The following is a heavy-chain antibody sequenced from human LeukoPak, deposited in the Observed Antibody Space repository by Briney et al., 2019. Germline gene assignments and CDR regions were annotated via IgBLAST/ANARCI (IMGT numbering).Heavy chain of an antibody. V-gene: IGHV4-34*01. J-gene: IGHJ3*02. D-gene: IGHD2-2*01. Sequence: SETLSLXXXXXXXXXSGXYWSWIRQPPGKGLEWIGEINHSGSTNYNPSLKSRVTISVDTSKNQFSLKLSSVTAADTAVYYCARGLYCSSTSCYENAFDIWGQGTMVTVSS. CDR3: ARGLYCSSTSCYENAFDI. CDR1: XXXXSGXY. CDR2: INHSGST.